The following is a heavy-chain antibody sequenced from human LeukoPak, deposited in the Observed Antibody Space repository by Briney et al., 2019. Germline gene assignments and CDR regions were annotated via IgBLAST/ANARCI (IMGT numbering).Heavy chain of an antibody. V-gene: IGHV3-23*01. Sequence: GGSLRLSCAAFGFAFSSYAMKWVRQAPGKGLEWVSGISGSGGNTDYADSVKGRFTISRDNSKNTLYLQMASLRAEDTAVYYCARVGATWYFQHWGQGALVTVSS. CDR3: ARVGATWYFQH. D-gene: IGHD1-26*01. J-gene: IGHJ1*01. CDR2: ISGSGGNT. CDR1: GFAFSSYA.